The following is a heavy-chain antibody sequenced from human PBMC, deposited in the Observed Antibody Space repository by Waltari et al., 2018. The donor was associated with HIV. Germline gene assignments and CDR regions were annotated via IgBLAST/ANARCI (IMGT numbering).Heavy chain of an antibody. CDR1: GFTFSNYW. V-gene: IGHV3-74*01. D-gene: IGHD6-19*01. Sequence: EVQLVESGGGLVQPGGSLILSCVASGFTFSNYWMHWVRQGPGKGLVWVSRINGDESRILYADSVKGRFTISRDNARNTLYLQMNSLRAEDTAVYYCARRHSSEGILDYWGQGTLVTVSS. CDR3: ARRHSSEGILDY. CDR2: INGDESRI. J-gene: IGHJ4*02.